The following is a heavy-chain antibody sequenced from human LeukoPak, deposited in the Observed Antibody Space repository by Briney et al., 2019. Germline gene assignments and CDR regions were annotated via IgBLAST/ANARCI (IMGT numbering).Heavy chain of an antibody. CDR1: GGSISSYY. D-gene: IGHD2-2*01. Sequence: PSETLSLTXIVSGGSISSYYWSWIRQPAGKGLDWIGRIYTSGSTNYNPSLKSRVTMSLDTSKNQFSLKLSSVTAADTAVYYCARDTSSDAFDIWGQGTMVTVSS. CDR3: ARDTSSDAFDI. V-gene: IGHV4-4*07. CDR2: IYTSGST. J-gene: IGHJ3*02.